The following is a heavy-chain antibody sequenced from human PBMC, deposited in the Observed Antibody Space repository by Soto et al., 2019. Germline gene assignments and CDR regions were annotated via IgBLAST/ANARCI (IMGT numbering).Heavy chain of an antibody. V-gene: IGHV4-4*02. Sequence: QVQLQESGPGLVLPSGTLSLTCGVSGDSITSRNWWAWVRQTPGKGLEWIGEMHYDGTTNYNPSLKSRVFTSIDTPRNQFSLRLKSLTAADTALYYCATQTISYCLDIWGQGTMVTVSS. CDR3: ATQTISYCLDI. J-gene: IGHJ6*02. CDR1: GDSITSRNW. D-gene: IGHD3-3*01. CDR2: MHYDGTT.